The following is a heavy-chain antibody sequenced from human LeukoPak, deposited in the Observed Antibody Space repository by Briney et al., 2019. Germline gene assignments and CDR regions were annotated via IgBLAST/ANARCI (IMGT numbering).Heavy chain of an antibody. CDR1: GYTFTSYD. D-gene: IGHD2-2*01. Sequence: ASVKVSCKASGYTFTSYDINWVRQATGQGLEWMGWMNPNSGNTGYAQKFQGRVTMTRNTSTSTAYMELSSLRSEDTAVYYCAREYGIVVVPADLSHFDPWGQGTLVTVSS. CDR2: MNPNSGNT. V-gene: IGHV1-8*01. CDR3: AREYGIVVVPADLSHFDP. J-gene: IGHJ5*02.